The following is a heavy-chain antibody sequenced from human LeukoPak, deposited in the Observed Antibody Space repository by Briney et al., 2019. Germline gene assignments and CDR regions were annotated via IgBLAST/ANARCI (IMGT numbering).Heavy chain of an antibody. Sequence: ASVKVSCKASGYTFTGYYVHWVRQAPGQGLEWMGGIIPIFGTANYAQKFQGRVTITADESTSTAYMELSSLRSEDTAVYYCARDGGYSYGLTLDYWGQGTLVTVSS. CDR1: GYTFTGYY. J-gene: IGHJ4*02. D-gene: IGHD5-18*01. CDR3: ARDGGYSYGLTLDY. CDR2: IIPIFGTA. V-gene: IGHV1-69*13.